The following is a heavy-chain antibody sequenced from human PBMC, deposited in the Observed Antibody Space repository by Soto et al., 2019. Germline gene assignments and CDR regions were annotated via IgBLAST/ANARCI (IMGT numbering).Heavy chain of an antibody. V-gene: IGHV4-59*12. J-gene: IGHJ6*02. D-gene: IGHD3-16*01. CDR3: ARGVWFYYYYGMDV. Sequence: PSETLSLTCTVSGGSISSYYWSWIRQPPEKGLEWIGYIYYSGSTNFNPSLKSRVTMSVDTSKNQFSLKLSSVTAADTAVYYCARGVWFYYYYGMDVWGQGTTVTVSS. CDR1: GGSISSYY. CDR2: IYYSGST.